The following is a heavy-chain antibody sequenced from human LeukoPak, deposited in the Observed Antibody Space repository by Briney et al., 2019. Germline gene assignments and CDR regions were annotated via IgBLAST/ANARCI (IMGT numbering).Heavy chain of an antibody. Sequence: SETLSLTCTVSGGSISSSSYYWGWIRQPPGKGLEWIGSFYYSGSTYYNPSLRSRVIISVDTSKNQFSLKLSSVTAANTAVYYCARHDFWSGSLFDYWGQGTLVTVSS. CDR1: GGSISSSSYY. J-gene: IGHJ4*02. V-gene: IGHV4-39*01. CDR3: ARHDFWSGSLFDY. D-gene: IGHD3-3*01. CDR2: FYYSGST.